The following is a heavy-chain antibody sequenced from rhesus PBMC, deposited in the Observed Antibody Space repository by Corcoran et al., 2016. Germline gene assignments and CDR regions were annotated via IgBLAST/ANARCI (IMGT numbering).Heavy chain of an antibody. CDR3: ARGTYCSSSYCSSLNGLDS. CDR1: GGSISSGYD. V-gene: IGHV4-76*01. D-gene: IGHD2-15*01. Sequence: QVQLQESGPGVVKPSETLSLTCAVSGGSISSGYDWSWLRQPPGKGLVWDGIIYGRSGSTNYNPSLKNRVTISKDASKNQFSLKLSSVTAADTAVYYCARGTYCSSSYCSSLNGLDSWGQGVVVTVSS. J-gene: IGHJ6*01. CDR2: IYGRSGST.